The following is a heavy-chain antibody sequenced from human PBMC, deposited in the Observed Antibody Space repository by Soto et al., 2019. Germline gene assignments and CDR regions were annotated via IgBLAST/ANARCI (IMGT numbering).Heavy chain of an antibody. CDR1: GGTFSSYP. Sequence: QVQLVQSGAEVKKPGSSVKVSCKASGGTFSSYPLSWVRQAPGQGLEWMGGIVPIFGIINSAQKIQGRVSITADDTKRTAFTELSSLTTEDTAVYYCASPRTVGTANGYDSWGQGTLVTVSS. J-gene: IGHJ4*02. CDR2: IVPIFGII. D-gene: IGHD1-1*01. CDR3: ASPRTVGTANGYDS. V-gene: IGHV1-69*01.